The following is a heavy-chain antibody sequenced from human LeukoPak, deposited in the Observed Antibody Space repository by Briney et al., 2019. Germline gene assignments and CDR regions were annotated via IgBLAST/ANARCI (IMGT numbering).Heavy chain of an antibody. CDR2: IYHSGST. V-gene: IGHV4-38-2*01. D-gene: IGHD1-14*01. CDR1: GYSISSGYY. J-gene: IGHJ3*02. Sequence: SETLSLTCAVSGYSISSGYYWGWIRQPPGKGLEWIGSIYHSGSTYYNPSLKSRVTISVDTSKNQFSLKLSSVAAADTAVYYCARPLTDPYWNDAFDIWGQGTMVTVSS. CDR3: ARPLTDPYWNDAFDI.